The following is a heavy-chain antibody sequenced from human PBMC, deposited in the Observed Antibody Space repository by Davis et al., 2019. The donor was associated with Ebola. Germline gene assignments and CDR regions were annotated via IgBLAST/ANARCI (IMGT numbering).Heavy chain of an antibody. CDR1: GFTFDDYA. Sequence: PGGSLRLSCAASGFTFDDYAMHWVRQAPGKGLEWVSGISWNSGSIGYADSVKGRFTISRDNAENSLYLQMNSLRAEDTALYYCAKDMAAGLLAYYYYGMDVWGQGTTVTVSS. CDR3: AKDMAAGLLAYYYYGMDV. J-gene: IGHJ6*02. D-gene: IGHD2-15*01. CDR2: ISWNSGSI. V-gene: IGHV3-9*01.